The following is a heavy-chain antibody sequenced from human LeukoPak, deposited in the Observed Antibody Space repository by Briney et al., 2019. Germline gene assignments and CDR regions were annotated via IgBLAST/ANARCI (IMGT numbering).Heavy chain of an antibody. CDR3: AREGITATADY. CDR1: GFTFSSYS. CDR2: ISSSSSYI. Sequence: GGSLRLSCAASGFTFSSYSMNWVRQAPGKGLEWVSSISSSSSYIHYADSVKGRFTISRDNAKNSLYLHLNSLRAEDTAVYYCAREGITATADYWGQGSLVIVSS. D-gene: IGHD6-13*01. J-gene: IGHJ4*02. V-gene: IGHV3-21*01.